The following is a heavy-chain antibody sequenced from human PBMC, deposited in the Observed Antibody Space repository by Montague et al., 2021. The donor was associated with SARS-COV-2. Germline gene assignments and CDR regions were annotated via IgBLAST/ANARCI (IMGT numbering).Heavy chain of an antibody. J-gene: IGHJ3*02. D-gene: IGHD3-22*01. CDR2: IYYSGST. Sequence: TLSLTCTVSGASISSGGYYWSWIRQHPGKGLEWIGYIYYSGSTYYNPSLKSRVTISVDTSKNQFSLKLSSVTAADTAAYYCARARITMIVVVNAFDIWGQGTMVTVSS. CDR3: ARARITMIVVVNAFDI. V-gene: IGHV4-31*03. CDR1: GASISSGGYY.